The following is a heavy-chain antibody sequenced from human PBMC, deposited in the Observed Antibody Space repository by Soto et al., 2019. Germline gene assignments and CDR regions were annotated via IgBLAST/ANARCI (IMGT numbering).Heavy chain of an antibody. CDR1: GFSFRSYA. Sequence: PGGSLRLSCAASGFSFRSYAMGWVRQAPGKGLDWVSSISAGGDGTYYADSVKGRFTISRDNSKNTVYLQMTSLRADDTAVYYCADEGRYPYYWGPGTLVTAPQ. CDR2: ISAGGDGT. D-gene: IGHD1-26*01. CDR3: ADEGRYPYY. V-gene: IGHV3-23*01. J-gene: IGHJ4*02.